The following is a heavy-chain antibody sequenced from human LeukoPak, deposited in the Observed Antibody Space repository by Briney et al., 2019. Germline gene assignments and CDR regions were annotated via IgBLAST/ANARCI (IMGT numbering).Heavy chain of an antibody. Sequence: GGSLRLSCAASGITFSNYNMTWVRQASGKGLEWISHISGISTVISYADSVKGRFTISRDNAKKSLYLQMDSLRDEDTAVYYCATRAGRTGDYWGRGTLVTVSS. V-gene: IGHV3-48*02. CDR2: ISGISTVI. D-gene: IGHD1-14*01. J-gene: IGHJ4*02. CDR3: ATRAGRTGDY. CDR1: GITFSNYN.